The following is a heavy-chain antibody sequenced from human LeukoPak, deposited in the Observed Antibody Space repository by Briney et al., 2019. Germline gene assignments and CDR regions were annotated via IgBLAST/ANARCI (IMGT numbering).Heavy chain of an antibody. D-gene: IGHD2-21*02. Sequence: GASVKVSCKASGYTFTSYGISWVRQAPGQGLEWMGWINGNTGSTNYAQKFQDRVAMTRDTSISTAYMDLNRLRSDDTAVYFCGRVGPDCGGDCYSNWGQGTLVTVSS. J-gene: IGHJ4*02. CDR1: GYTFTSYG. CDR3: GRVGPDCGGDCYSN. CDR2: INGNTGST. V-gene: IGHV1-2*02.